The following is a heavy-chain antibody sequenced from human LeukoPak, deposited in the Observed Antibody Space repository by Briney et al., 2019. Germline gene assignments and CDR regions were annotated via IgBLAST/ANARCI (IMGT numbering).Heavy chain of an antibody. D-gene: IGHD3-10*01. V-gene: IGHV3-23*01. J-gene: IGHJ6*03. CDR3: AKDLAVRGVMGYYMDV. CDR2: ISGSGGST. CDR1: GFTFSNYA. Sequence: GGSLRLSCAASGFTFSNYAMRWVRQAPGKGLEWVSGISGSGGSTYYADSVKGRFTISRDNSKNTLYLQMNSLRAEDTAVYYCAKDLAVRGVMGYYMDVWGKGTTVTISS.